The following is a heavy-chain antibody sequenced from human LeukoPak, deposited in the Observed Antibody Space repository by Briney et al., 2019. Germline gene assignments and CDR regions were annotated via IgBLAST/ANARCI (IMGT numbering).Heavy chain of an antibody. CDR1: GYTFTGYY. CDR2: INPNSGGT. V-gene: IGHV1-2*04. D-gene: IGHD3-10*01. J-gene: IGHJ4*02. Sequence: ASVKVSCKASGYTFTGYYMHWVRQAPGQGLEWMGWINPNSGGTNYAQKFQGWVTMTRDTSISPAYMELSRLRSDDTAVYYCARGLWFGELFDYWGQGTLVTVSS. CDR3: ARGLWFGELFDY.